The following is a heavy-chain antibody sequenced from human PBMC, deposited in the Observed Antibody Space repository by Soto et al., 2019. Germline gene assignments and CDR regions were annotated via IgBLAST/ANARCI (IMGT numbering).Heavy chain of an antibody. CDR3: VRDSARIVVVPRVDGDNWLDP. D-gene: IGHD2-2*01. J-gene: IGHJ5*02. Sequence: GSLRLSCAASGFTFSDYFMSWIRQAPGKGPEWVSFISGSSDNIKYADSVKGRFTISRDNAKNSLYLQMNSLRAEDTAVYYCVRDSARIVVVPRVDGDNWLDPWGQGTLVTVSS. CDR1: GFTFSDYF. V-gene: IGHV3-11*06. CDR2: ISGSSDNI.